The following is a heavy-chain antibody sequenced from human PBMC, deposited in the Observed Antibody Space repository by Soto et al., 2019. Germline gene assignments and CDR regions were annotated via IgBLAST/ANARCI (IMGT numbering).Heavy chain of an antibody. CDR1: GFSFNSYG. CDR3: ARGDNDSSGYYSLNWFDP. J-gene: IGHJ5*02. D-gene: IGHD3-22*01. Sequence: GGSLRLSCAASGFSFNSYGMHWVRQAPGKGLEWVAVISYDGSNKYYADSVKGRFTISRDNAKNSLYLQMNSLRDEDTAVYYCARGDNDSSGYYSLNWFDPWGQGTLVTVSS. V-gene: IGHV3-30*03. CDR2: ISYDGSNK.